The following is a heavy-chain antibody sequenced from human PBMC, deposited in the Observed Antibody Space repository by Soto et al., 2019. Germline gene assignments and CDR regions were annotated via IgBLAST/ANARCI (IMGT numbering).Heavy chain of an antibody. Sequence: PGGSLRLSCAASGFTFSSYAMHWVRQAPGKGLEWVAVISYDGSNKYYADSVKGRFTISRDNSKNTLYLQMNSLRAEDTAVYYCARGNSPVDVYWGQGTLVTVSS. CDR2: ISYDGSNK. V-gene: IGHV3-30-3*01. CDR1: GFTFSSYA. D-gene: IGHD2-21*01. J-gene: IGHJ4*02. CDR3: ARGNSPVDVY.